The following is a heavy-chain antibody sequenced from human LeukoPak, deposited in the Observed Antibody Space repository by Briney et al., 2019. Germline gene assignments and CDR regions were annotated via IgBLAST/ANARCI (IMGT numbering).Heavy chain of an antibody. J-gene: IGHJ4*02. D-gene: IGHD3-22*01. V-gene: IGHV3-48*03. CDR3: ARRHDSSGTFDY. CDR2: LSSSSSTI. CDR1: GFTLRSYE. Sequence: GGSLRLSCAASGFTLRSYEMIGVREAPGKGLEWGSYLSSSSSTIYYADSVKGRFTISRDNAKNSLYLQMNSLRAEDTAVYYCARRHDSSGTFDYWGQGTLVTVSS.